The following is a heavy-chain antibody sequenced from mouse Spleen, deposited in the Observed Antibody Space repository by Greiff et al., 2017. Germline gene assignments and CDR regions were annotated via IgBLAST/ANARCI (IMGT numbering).Heavy chain of an antibody. Sequence: EVKLMESGGGLVKPGGSLKLSCAASGFTFSSYAMSWVRPTPEKRLEWVATISSGGSYTYYPDSVKGRFTISRDNAKNTLYLQMSSLRSEDTAMYYCAREFITTAHFDYWGQGTTLTVSS. V-gene: IGHV5-9-1*01. CDR3: AREFITTAHFDY. D-gene: IGHD1-2*01. CDR2: ISSGGSYT. J-gene: IGHJ2*01. CDR1: GFTFSSYA.